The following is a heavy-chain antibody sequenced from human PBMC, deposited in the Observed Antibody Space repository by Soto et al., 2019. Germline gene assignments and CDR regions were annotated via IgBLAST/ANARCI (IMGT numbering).Heavy chain of an antibody. Sequence: QVQLVQSGAEVKKPGASVKVSCKASGYTFTGYYMHWVRQAPGQGLEWMGWINPNSGGTNYAQKFQGRVNMTRDTSISTAYVELSRLRSDDTAVYYCARAPSPKYRWNYVNPGGLRYYYYGMDVWGQGTTVTVSS. CDR1: GYTFTGYY. CDR3: ARAPSPKYRWNYVNPGGLRYYYYGMDV. CDR2: INPNSGGT. V-gene: IGHV1-2*02. D-gene: IGHD1-7*01. J-gene: IGHJ6*02.